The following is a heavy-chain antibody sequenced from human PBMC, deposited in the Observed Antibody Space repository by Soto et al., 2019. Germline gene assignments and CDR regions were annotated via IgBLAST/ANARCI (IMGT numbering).Heavy chain of an antibody. CDR2: IYYSGST. Sequence: TLSLTCTFSGGSISSSSYYCGWIGQPPWKGLEWVGYIYYSGSTYYNPSLKSRVTISVDTSKNQFSLKLSSVTAADTAVYYCARVFWEGAESSGYYYRYRAFDIWGQGTMVTVSS. CDR3: ARVFWEGAESSGYYYRYRAFDI. J-gene: IGHJ3*02. CDR1: GGSISSSSYY. V-gene: IGHV4-30-4*08. D-gene: IGHD3-22*01.